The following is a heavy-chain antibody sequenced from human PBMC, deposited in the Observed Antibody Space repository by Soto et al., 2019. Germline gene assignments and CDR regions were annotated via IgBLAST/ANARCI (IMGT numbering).Heavy chain of an antibody. CDR3: AHRHAQLQLVSEWFEH. Sequence: QITLKESGPTLVKPTQTLTLTCTFSGFSLSTRAVGVGWIRQPPGKALEWLAVIFWDDDKRYSPSLKSRLTITKDHSTNQVVLTMTNMDPVDTATYYCAHRHAQLQLVSEWFEHWGQGTLVTVSS. J-gene: IGHJ5*02. D-gene: IGHD6-13*01. CDR2: IFWDDDK. V-gene: IGHV2-5*02. CDR1: GFSLSTRAVG.